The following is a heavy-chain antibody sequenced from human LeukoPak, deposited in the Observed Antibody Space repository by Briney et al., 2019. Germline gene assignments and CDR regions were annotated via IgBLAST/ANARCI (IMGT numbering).Heavy chain of an antibody. CDR2: ISYDGSSK. CDR3: AREGGDY. D-gene: IGHD1-26*01. Sequence: QTGGSLRLSCAASGFTFSSYAMHWVRQAPGKGLEWVAVISYDGSSKYYADSVKGRFTISRDNSKNTLYLQMNSLRAEDTAVYYCAREGGDYWGQGTLVTVSS. J-gene: IGHJ4*02. V-gene: IGHV3-30-3*01. CDR1: GFTFSSYA.